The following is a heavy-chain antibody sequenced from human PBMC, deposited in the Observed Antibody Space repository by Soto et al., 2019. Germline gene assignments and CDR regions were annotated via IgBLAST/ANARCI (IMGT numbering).Heavy chain of an antibody. D-gene: IGHD5-12*01. CDR3: AKALRSGYTDFDD. V-gene: IGHV3-9*01. CDR1: GFTFDEYA. CDR2: ISWNSGSR. J-gene: IGHJ4*02. Sequence: EVQLVEAGGGLVQPGRSLRLSCADSGFTFDEYAIHWVRQAPWKGLEWVSVISWNSGSRGYAGSVKGRFTNSRDNAKSPLYQHMARHSAADTAFYYCAKALRSGYTDFDDWGQGTLVPVSS.